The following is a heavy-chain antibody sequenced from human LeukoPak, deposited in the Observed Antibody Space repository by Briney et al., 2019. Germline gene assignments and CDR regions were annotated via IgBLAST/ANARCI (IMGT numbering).Heavy chain of an antibody. J-gene: IGHJ6*03. V-gene: IGHV4-39*01. CDR1: GGSISNSNYF. CDR3: ARHGYCSGGSCYSAYYYYLDV. Sequence: PSETLSLTCTVSGGSISNSNYFWGWIRQPPGKGLEWIGSIYHSGSTYYNPSLKSRVTISVDTSKNQFSLKLTSVTAADTTMYYCARHGYCSGGSCYSAYYYYLDVWGKGATVTVSS. CDR2: IYHSGST. D-gene: IGHD2-15*01.